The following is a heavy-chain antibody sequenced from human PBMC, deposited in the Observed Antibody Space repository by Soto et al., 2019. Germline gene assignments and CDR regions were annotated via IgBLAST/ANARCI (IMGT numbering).Heavy chain of an antibody. V-gene: IGHV4-59*01. CDR1: GGSISSYC. D-gene: IGHD2-21*02. Sequence: PSETLSLTCTVSGGSISSYCWSWIRQPPGKGLEWIGYIYYSGSTNYNPSLKSRVTISVDTSKNQFSLKLSSVTAADTAVYYCARDRAAYCGGDCYSGANAFDIWGQGTMVTVSS. CDR2: IYYSGST. J-gene: IGHJ3*02. CDR3: ARDRAAYCGGDCYSGANAFDI.